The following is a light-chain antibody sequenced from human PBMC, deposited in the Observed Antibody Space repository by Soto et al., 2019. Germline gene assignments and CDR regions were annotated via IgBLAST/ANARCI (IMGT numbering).Light chain of an antibody. J-gene: IGKJ1*01. CDR1: QSVSKY. Sequence: EVVLTQSPGTLSLSPGERATLSCRASQSVSKYLAWYQQKPGQAPSLLIFGASSRATGIPDRFSGSGSGTVFTLTISRLEPEDFAVYFCHQYGTSPRAFGRGTKVEFK. V-gene: IGKV3-20*01. CDR2: GAS. CDR3: HQYGTSPRA.